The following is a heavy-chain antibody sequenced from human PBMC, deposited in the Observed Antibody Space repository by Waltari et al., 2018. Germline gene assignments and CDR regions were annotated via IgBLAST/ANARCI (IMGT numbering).Heavy chain of an antibody. V-gene: IGHV1-2*06. CDR2: INPTRGGI. CDR1: GYTSTGYY. J-gene: IGHJ4*02. Sequence: QVQLVQSGAEVKKPGASVKVSCQASGYTSTGYYMHWVRQAPGQGLEWMGRINPTRGGINDGQKCHGRDTRTRDTPISTSDMELSRLRADDTAVYYCARIEYSSASAIDYWGQGTLVTVSS. CDR3: ARIEYSSASAIDY. D-gene: IGHD6-6*01.